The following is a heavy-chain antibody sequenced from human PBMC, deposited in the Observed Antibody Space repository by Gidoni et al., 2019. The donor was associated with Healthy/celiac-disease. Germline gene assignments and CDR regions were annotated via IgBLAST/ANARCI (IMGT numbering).Heavy chain of an antibody. V-gene: IGHV4-59*01. Sequence: QVQLQESGPGLVKPSETLALTCPVSGGPISSYYWSWIRQPPGKGLEWIGYIDYSGSTNYNPSLKSRVTISVDTSKNQCALKLSSVTAADTAVYYCARALGYSSSWGYYYYYMDVWGKGTTVTVSS. CDR2: IDYSGST. CDR1: GGPISSYY. D-gene: IGHD6-6*01. CDR3: ARALGYSSSWGYYYYYMDV. J-gene: IGHJ6*03.